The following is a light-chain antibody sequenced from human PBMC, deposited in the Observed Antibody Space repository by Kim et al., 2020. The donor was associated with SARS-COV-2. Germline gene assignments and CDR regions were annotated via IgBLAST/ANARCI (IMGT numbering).Light chain of an antibody. CDR3: SSYAGSNNLV. CDR2: EVS. CDR1: SRDVGADKY. V-gene: IGLV2-8*01. Sequence: GKSVAIYCTGTSRDVGADKYVSWYLQHPGKAPKRRIYEVSKRPSGVPVRFSGSKSGNTASLTVSGCQAEDEDDYYCSSYAGSNNLVFGGGTKLTVL. J-gene: IGLJ2*01.